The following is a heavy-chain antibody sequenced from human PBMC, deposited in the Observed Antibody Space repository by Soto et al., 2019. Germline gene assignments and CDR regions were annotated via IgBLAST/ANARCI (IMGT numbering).Heavy chain of an antibody. CDR1: GFTFNRFA. V-gene: IGHV3-23*01. CDR2: IGASGDNT. D-gene: IGHD2-15*01. CDR3: AKLGYCSGGTCYLDYYNGLDV. Sequence: EVQLLESGGGLLEPGGSLRLSCAASGFTFNRFAMTWVRQAAGKGLVWVSTIGASGDNTFYADSVKGRFTISRDNSGDTLFLQMNRLRAEDTALYYCAKLGYCSGGTCYLDYYNGLDVWGQGTTVTVSS. J-gene: IGHJ6*02.